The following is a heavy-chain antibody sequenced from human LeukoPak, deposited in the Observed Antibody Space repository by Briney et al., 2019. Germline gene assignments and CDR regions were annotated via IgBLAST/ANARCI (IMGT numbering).Heavy chain of an antibody. V-gene: IGHV3-21*01. CDR2: ISSSSSYI. J-gene: IGHJ6*03. Sequence: GGSLRLSCAASGFTFSSYSMNWVRQAPGKGLEWVSSISSSSSYIYYADSVKGRFTISRDNAKNSLYLQMNSLRAEDTAVYYCARDSEDYYDSSGYYNLDYYYMDVWGKGTTVTVSS. CDR1: GFTFSSYS. CDR3: ARDSEDYYDSSGYYNLDYYYMDV. D-gene: IGHD3-22*01.